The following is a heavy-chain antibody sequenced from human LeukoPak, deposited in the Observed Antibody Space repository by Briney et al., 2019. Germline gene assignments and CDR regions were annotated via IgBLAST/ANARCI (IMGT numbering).Heavy chain of an antibody. CDR2: INHSGST. D-gene: IGHD1-26*01. Sequence: SETLSLTCAVYGGSFSGYYWSWIRQPPGKGLEWIGEINHSGSTNYNPSPKSRVTISVDTSKNQFSLKLSSVTAADTAVYYCASSGIVGAAYFDYWGQGTLVTVSS. J-gene: IGHJ4*02. CDR3: ASSGIVGAAYFDY. CDR1: GGSFSGYY. V-gene: IGHV4-34*01.